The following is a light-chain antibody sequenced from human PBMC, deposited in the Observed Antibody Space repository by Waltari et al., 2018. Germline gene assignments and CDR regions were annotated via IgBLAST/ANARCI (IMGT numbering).Light chain of an antibody. J-gene: IGLJ1*01. Sequence: QSALTQPASASGSPGQSITISCTGTSSDIGAYNYSAWFQQNPGRTPKLIIHTVSDRPSGVSNRFSGSKSGNTASLTISGLQAEDDADYYCISYTTSSTYVFGSGTKVTVL. CDR2: TVS. CDR3: ISYTTSSTYV. CDR1: SSDIGAYNY. V-gene: IGLV2-14*01.